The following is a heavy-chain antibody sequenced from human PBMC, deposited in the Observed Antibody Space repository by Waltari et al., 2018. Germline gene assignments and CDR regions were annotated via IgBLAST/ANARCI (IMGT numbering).Heavy chain of an antibody. D-gene: IGHD5-18*01. CDR2: IGTSSSYM. CDR3: ARGFWDTAMVGGAFDI. J-gene: IGHJ3*02. V-gene: IGHV3-21*01. Sequence: EVQLVESGGGLVKPGGSLRVSCPASGFNLSVYSMNGVRQGPGKGLEWVSSIGTSSSYMYYADSLKGRFTISRDNAKNSLYLQMNSLRAEDTAVYYCARGFWDTAMVGGAFDIWGQGTMVTVSS. CDR1: GFNLSVYS.